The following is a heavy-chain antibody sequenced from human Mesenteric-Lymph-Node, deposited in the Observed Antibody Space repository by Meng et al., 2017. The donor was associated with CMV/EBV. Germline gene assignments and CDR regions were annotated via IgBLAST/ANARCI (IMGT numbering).Heavy chain of an antibody. CDR3: ARWRTYGGNPNCYYGMDV. J-gene: IGHJ6*02. Sequence: GESLKISCAASGFTFSSYDMHWVRQATGKGLEWVSAIGTAGDTYYPGSVKGRFTISRENAKNSLYLQMNSLRAGDTAVYYCARWRTYGGNPNCYYGMDVWGQGTTVTVSS. CDR1: GFTFSSYD. V-gene: IGHV3-13*01. D-gene: IGHD4-23*01. CDR2: IGTAGDT.